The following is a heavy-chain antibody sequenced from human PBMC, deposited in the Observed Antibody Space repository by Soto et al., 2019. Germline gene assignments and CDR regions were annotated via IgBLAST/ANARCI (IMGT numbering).Heavy chain of an antibody. J-gene: IGHJ6*02. D-gene: IGHD2-2*01. CDR1: GFTFSSYA. CDR3: AREGYCSSTSCYWYYYYGMDV. CDR2: ISYDGSNK. V-gene: IGHV3-30-3*01. Sequence: GGSLRLSCAASGFTFSSYAMHWVRQAPGKGLEWVAVISYDGSNKYYADSVKGRFTISRDNSKNTLYLQMNSLRAEDTAVYYCAREGYCSSTSCYWYYYYGMDVWGQGTTVTVSS.